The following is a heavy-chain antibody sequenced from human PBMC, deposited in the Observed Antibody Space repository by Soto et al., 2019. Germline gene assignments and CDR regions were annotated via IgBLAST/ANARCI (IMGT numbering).Heavy chain of an antibody. J-gene: IGHJ4*02. CDR1: GGTFSSYA. Sequence: QVQLVQSGAEVKKPGSSVKVSCKASGGTFSSYAISWVRQAPGQGLEWMGGIIPIFGTANYAQKFQGRVTITADKSTSTAHMELSSLRSEDTAVYYCASRGSGYSSGWYYLDYWGQGTLVTVSS. D-gene: IGHD6-19*01. CDR3: ASRGSGYSSGWYYLDY. V-gene: IGHV1-69*06. CDR2: IIPIFGTA.